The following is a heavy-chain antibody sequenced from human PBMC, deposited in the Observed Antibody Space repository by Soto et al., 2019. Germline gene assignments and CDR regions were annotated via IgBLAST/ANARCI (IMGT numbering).Heavy chain of an antibody. J-gene: IGHJ5*02. D-gene: IGHD3-22*01. CDR3: ARGQHYYDSSGYPNWFDP. CDR2: TYYRSKWYN. Sequence: SQTLSLTCAISGDSVSSNSAAWNWIRQSPSRGLEWLGRTYYRSKWYNDYAVSVKSRITINPDTSKNQFSLQLNSVTPEDTAVYYCARGQHYYDSSGYPNWFDPWGQGTLVTVSS. CDR1: GDSVSSNSAA. V-gene: IGHV6-1*01.